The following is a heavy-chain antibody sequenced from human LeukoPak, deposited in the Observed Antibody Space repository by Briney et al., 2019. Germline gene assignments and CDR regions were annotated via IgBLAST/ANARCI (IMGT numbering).Heavy chain of an antibody. CDR1: GGSISSYY. Sequence: PSETLSLTCTVSGGSISSYYWSWIRQPPGKALEGIGYIYYSGSTNYNPSLKSRVPISVDTSKNQFPLKLSSVTAADTAVYYCARDQSCSGGSCYDAFDIWGQGTMVTVSS. CDR3: ARDQSCSGGSCYDAFDI. J-gene: IGHJ3*02. CDR2: IYYSGST. V-gene: IGHV4-59*01. D-gene: IGHD2-15*01.